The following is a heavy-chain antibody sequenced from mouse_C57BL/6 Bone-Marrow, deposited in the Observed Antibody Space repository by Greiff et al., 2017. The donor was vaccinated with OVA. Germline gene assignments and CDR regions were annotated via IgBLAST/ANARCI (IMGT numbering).Heavy chain of an antibody. CDR3: ARSPLSCYGCVYFDY. Sequence: EVHLVESGGDLVKPGGSLKLSCAASGFTFSSYCMSWVRQTPDKRLEWVATISSGGSYTYYPDSVKGRSTISRDNGKSTLYLQMSYLKSEETAMYYCARSPLSCYGCVYFDYWGRGTALTVSA. D-gene: IGHD1-1*01. J-gene: IGHJ2*01. CDR2: ISSGGSYT. CDR1: GFTFSSYC. V-gene: IGHV5-6*01.